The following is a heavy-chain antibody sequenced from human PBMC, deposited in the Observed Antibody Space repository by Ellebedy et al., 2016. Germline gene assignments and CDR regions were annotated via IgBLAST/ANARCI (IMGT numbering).Heavy chain of an antibody. J-gene: IGHJ4*02. CDR1: RYSFTTYW. CDR3: AGARNGDYSFDS. V-gene: IGHV5-51*01. Sequence: GESLKISXKGSRYSFTTYWIGWVRQMPGEGLEWMGIIFLRDSTTKYSPSFQGQVTISADTSINTAYLQWDSLRASDTAMYYCAGARNGDYSFDSWGQGTLVAVSS. D-gene: IGHD2-21*02. CDR2: IFLRDSTT.